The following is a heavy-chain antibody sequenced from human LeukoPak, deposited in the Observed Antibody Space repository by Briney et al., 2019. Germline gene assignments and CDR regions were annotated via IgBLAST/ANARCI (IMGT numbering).Heavy chain of an antibody. CDR3: PKDISVGATPYYFDS. D-gene: IGHD1-26*01. CDR2: ITWNTVSI. CDR1: GFTFYYYA. J-gene: IGHJ4*02. Sequence: GGSLRLSCAASGFTFYYYAMHWVRPGPGKGPELISGITWNTVSIGYADSVMGRFTISRDNAKDSMYLQMNSLRASDTDLYYCPKDISVGATPYYFDSWGQGTLVTVSS. V-gene: IGHV3-9*01.